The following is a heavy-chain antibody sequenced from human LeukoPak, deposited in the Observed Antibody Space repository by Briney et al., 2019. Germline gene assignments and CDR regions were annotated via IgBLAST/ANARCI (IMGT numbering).Heavy chain of an antibody. CDR2: ISYDGSNK. V-gene: IGHV3-30*04. J-gene: IGHJ6*03. CDR1: GFTFSSYA. D-gene: IGHD6-13*01. Sequence: GRSLRLSCAASGFTFSSYAMHWVRQAPGKGLEWVAVISYDGSNKYYADSVKGRFTISRDNSKNTLYLQMNSLRAEDTAVYYCARDTIIAAAGTISYYYYYMDVWGKGTTVSVSS. CDR3: ARDTIIAAAGTISYYYYYMDV.